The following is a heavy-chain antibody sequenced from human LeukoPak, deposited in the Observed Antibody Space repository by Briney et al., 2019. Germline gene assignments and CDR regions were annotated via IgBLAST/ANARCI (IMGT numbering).Heavy chain of an antibody. V-gene: IGHV1-2*02. D-gene: IGHD6-13*01. J-gene: IGHJ4*02. CDR3: ARPLRYSSSWDPFDY. CDR1: GYTFTGYY. Sequence: ASVKVSCKASGYTFTGYYMHWVRQAPGQGLEWMGWINPNSGGTNYAQKFQGRVTTTRDTSISTAYMELSRLRSDDTAVYYCARPLRYSSSWDPFDYWGQGTLVTVSS. CDR2: INPNSGGT.